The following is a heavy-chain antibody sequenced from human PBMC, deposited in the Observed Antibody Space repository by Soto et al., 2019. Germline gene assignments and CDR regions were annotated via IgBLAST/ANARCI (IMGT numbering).Heavy chain of an antibody. CDR1: GGSIRSYY. CDR3: SRGGASGATTNY. D-gene: IGHD3-10*01. J-gene: IGHJ4*02. CDR2: IYYSGTT. V-gene: IGHV4-59*01. Sequence: SETLSLTCTVSGGSIRSYYWSWIRQPPWKRLEWIGNIYYSGTTDYNPSLKSRVTMSVDTSRNQFSLKLSSVTAADSAMYHWSRGGASGATTNYWVQGTLVTVSS.